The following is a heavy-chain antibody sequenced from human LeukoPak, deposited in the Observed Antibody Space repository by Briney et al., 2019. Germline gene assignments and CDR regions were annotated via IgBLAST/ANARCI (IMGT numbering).Heavy chain of an antibody. CDR1: GGSIKGYY. V-gene: IGHV4-59*01. Sequence: SETLSLTCTVSGGSIKGYYWTWIRQPPGKGLEWIGYISDSGSTNYSPSLKSRVTMSVDSSNTEFSLRLNSVTAADTAVYYCARVFRGAVTSNWFDPWGQGTLVTVSS. CDR2: ISDSGST. D-gene: IGHD4-17*01. J-gene: IGHJ5*02. CDR3: ARVFRGAVTSNWFDP.